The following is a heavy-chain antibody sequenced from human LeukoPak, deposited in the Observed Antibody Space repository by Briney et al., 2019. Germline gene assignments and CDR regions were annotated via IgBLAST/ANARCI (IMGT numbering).Heavy chain of an antibody. Sequence: SESLSLTCTVSDDSISSRNCWTWVRQPPGKGLEWIGEIYHNGATNYKPSLKSRVTMSLDKSKNQFSLKLNSVTAADTAVYYCVRNAGNSDYDSWGQGTLVTVSS. CDR3: VRNAGNSDYDS. D-gene: IGHD4-23*01. CDR2: IYHNGAT. J-gene: IGHJ4*02. V-gene: IGHV4-4*02. CDR1: DDSISSRNC.